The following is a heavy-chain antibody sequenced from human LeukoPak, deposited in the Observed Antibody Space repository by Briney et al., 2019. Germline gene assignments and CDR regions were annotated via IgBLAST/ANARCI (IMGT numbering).Heavy chain of an antibody. CDR1: GFTFSSYG. V-gene: IGHV3-30*18. Sequence: GRSLRLSCAASGFTFSSYGMHWVRQAPGKGLEWVAVISYDGSNKYYADSVKGRFTISRDNAKNSLYLQMNSLRAEDMALYYCAKGYCSSTSCCFDYWGQGTLVTVSS. D-gene: IGHD2-2*01. CDR3: AKGYCSSTSCCFDY. J-gene: IGHJ4*02. CDR2: ISYDGSNK.